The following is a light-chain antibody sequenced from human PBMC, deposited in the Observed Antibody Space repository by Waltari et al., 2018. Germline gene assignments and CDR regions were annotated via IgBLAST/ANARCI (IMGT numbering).Light chain of an antibody. Sequence: EIVMTQSPATLSVSRGDSATLSCRASQSVSRNLAWYQQKPGQAPRLLIYGASTRATGIPARFSGSGSWTEFTLTISSMQSEDFAVYYCQQYNNWPLTFGGGTKVEIK. CDR3: QQYNNWPLT. CDR2: GAS. J-gene: IGKJ4*01. V-gene: IGKV3-15*01. CDR1: QSVSRN.